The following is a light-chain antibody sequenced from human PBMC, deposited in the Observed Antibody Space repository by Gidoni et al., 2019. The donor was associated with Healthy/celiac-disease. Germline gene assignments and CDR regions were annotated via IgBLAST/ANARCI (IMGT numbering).Light chain of an antibody. Sequence: EIVLTQSPGTLSLSPGERATISCRASQRVSSSYLAWYQQKPGQAPRLLIYGASSRATGIPDRFSGSGSGTDFTLTISRLEPEDFAVYYCQQYGSSPVTFGQGTKVEIK. CDR1: QRVSSSY. V-gene: IGKV3-20*01. J-gene: IGKJ1*01. CDR2: GAS. CDR3: QQYGSSPVT.